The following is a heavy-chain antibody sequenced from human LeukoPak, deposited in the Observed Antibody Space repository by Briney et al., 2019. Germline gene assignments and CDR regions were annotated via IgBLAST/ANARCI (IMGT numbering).Heavy chain of an antibody. CDR1: GYTFSSYG. D-gene: IGHD3-3*01. CDR2: ISAYNGNT. CDR3: ARHGHDFWSGQNWFDP. J-gene: IGHJ5*02. V-gene: IGHV1-18*01. Sequence: GASVKVSCKASGYTFSSYGISWVRQAPGQGLEWMGWISAYNGNTNYAQKFQGRVTMTTDTSTSTTYMEVRSLGSDDTAVYYCARHGHDFWSGQNWFDPWGQGTLVTVSS.